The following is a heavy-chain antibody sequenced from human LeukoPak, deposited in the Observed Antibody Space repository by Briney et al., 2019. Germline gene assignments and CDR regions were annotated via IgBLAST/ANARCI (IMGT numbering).Heavy chain of an antibody. CDR1: GFTFNNYW. CDR3: ARIYNYYDSSGYYWDY. CDR2: IRQDGNEK. V-gene: IGHV3-7*03. D-gene: IGHD3-22*01. J-gene: IGHJ4*02. Sequence: GGSLRLSCAASGFTFNNYWMSWVRQAPGKGLEWVASIRQDGNEKKYVDSVKGRLTISRDNAKNSLYLQMNSLRAEDTALYYCARIYNYYDSSGYYWDYWGQGTLVTVSS.